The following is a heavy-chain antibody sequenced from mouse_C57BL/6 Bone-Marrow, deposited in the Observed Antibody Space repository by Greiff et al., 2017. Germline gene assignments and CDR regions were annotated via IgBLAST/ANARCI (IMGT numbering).Heavy chain of an antibody. CDR2: ISYDGSN. Sequence: ESGPGLVKPSQSLSLTCSVTGYSITSGYYWNWIRQFPGNKLEWMGYISYDGSNNYNPSLKNRISITRDTSKNQFFLKLNSVTTEDTATYYCAREDYSKGVDYWGQGTTLTVSS. D-gene: IGHD2-5*01. CDR3: AREDYSKGVDY. V-gene: IGHV3-6*01. CDR1: GYSITSGYY. J-gene: IGHJ2*01.